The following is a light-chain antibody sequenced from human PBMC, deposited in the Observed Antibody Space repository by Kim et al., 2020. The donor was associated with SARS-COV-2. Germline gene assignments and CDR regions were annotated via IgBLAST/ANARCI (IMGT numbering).Light chain of an antibody. V-gene: IGLV2-14*01. CDR2: DVN. J-gene: IGLJ1*01. CDR1: SSDVGGYNY. CDR3: SSYTSSSTLYV. Sequence: QSALTQPASVSGSPGQSITISCTGTSSDVGGYNYVSWYQQHPGKAPKLMIYDVNKRPSGVSNRFSGSKSGNTASLTISGLQADDEADYYCSSYTSSSTLYVFGTGTKVTVL.